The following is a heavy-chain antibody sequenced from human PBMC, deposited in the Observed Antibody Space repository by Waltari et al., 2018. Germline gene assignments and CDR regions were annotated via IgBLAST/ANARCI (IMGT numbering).Heavy chain of an antibody. CDR1: GYSISSGYY. D-gene: IGHD1-26*01. J-gene: IGHJ4*02. V-gene: IGHV4-38-2*01. CDR2: IYHSGST. Sequence: QVQLQESGPGLVKPSETLSLTCAVSGYSISSGYYWGWIRQPPGKGLEWIGSIYHSGSTYYNPSLKSRVTISVDTTKNQVSLKLSSGTAADTAVYYGASPSESYGYWGQGALVTVSS. CDR3: ASPSESYGY.